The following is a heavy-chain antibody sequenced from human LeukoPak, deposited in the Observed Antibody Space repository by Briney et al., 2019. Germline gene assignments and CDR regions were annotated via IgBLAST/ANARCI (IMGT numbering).Heavy chain of an antibody. CDR1: TFTFSNYW. D-gene: IGHD3-22*01. J-gene: IGHJ4*02. Sequence: PGGSLRLSCAASTFTFSNYWMNWVRQAPGKGLEWVATIKHDGSEKHYVDSVEGRFTISRDNPKNTLYLQMNSLRAEDTAVYFCAKRGVVIRVILVGFHKEAYYFDSWGQGALVTVSS. CDR3: AKRGVVIRVILVGFHKEAYYFDS. CDR2: IKHDGSEK. V-gene: IGHV3-7*03.